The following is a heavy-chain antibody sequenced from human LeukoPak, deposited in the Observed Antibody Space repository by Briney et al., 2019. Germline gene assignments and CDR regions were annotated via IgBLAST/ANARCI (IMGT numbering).Heavy chain of an antibody. CDR1: GGSISSSSYY. Sequence: SETLSLTCTISGGSISSSSYYWGWIRQPPGKGLEWIGSIYYSGSTYYNPSLKSRVTISVDTSKNQFSLKLSSVTAADTAVYYCARDIGSSWLRAEYFQHWGQGTLVTVSS. V-gene: IGHV4-39*07. J-gene: IGHJ1*01. CDR3: ARDIGSSWLRAEYFQH. CDR2: IYYSGST. D-gene: IGHD6-13*01.